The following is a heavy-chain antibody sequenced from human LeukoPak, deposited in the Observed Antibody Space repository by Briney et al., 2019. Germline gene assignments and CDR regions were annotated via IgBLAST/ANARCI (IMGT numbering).Heavy chain of an antibody. CDR3: ARDYYSSENDAFDI. CDR2: ISSSGSTI. Sequence: PGGSLRLSCAASGFTFSDYYMSWIRQAPGKGLEWVSYISSSGSTIYYADSVKGRFTISRDNAKNSLYLQMNSLRAEDTAVYYRARDYYSSENDAFDIWGQGTMVTVSS. D-gene: IGHD3-10*01. J-gene: IGHJ3*02. V-gene: IGHV3-11*04. CDR1: GFTFSDYY.